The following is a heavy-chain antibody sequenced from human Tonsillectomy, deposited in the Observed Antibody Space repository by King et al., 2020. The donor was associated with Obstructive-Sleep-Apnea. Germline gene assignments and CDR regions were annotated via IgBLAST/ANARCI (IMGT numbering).Heavy chain of an antibody. Sequence: VQLVESGGGLVQPGRSLRLSCAASGFTFDDYAMHWFRQAPGKGLEWVSGIRWNSYSIDYAVSVKGRFTISRDNAKNSLYLQMNSLRAEDTASYYCARDHHGLDVWGQGPTVTVSS. CDR2: IRWNSYSI. CDR3: ARDHHGLDV. CDR1: GFTFDDYA. V-gene: IGHV3-9*01. J-gene: IGHJ6*02.